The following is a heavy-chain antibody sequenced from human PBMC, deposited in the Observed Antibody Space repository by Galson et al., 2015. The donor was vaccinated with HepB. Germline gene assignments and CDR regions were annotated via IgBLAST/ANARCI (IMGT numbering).Heavy chain of an antibody. CDR3: ARGPDFWSAQPFYMDV. J-gene: IGHJ6*03. Sequence: SLRLSCAASGFTFRTYSMNWVRQAPGKGLEWVSSISSTSSYIYYADSVKGRFTVSRDNAKNSLHLQMNSLGVEDTAIYYCARGPDFWSAQPFYMDVWGKGTTVTVSS. CDR1: GFTFRTYS. D-gene: IGHD3-3*01. V-gene: IGHV3-21*06. CDR2: ISSTSSYI.